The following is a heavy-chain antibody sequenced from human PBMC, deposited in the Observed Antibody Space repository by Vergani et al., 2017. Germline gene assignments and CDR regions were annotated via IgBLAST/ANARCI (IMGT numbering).Heavy chain of an antibody. Sequence: QVQLQESGPGLVKASQTLSLTCTISGGSFTDDTHYWSWNWVRQPAGKGLEWIGRIFKSGDFNYNPSLESRLTMSVDTSKNQFSLKLESVTAADTAVYYCARGDAMDVWGPGTTVIVSS. J-gene: IGHJ6*02. CDR3: ARGDAMDV. CDR1: GGSFTDDTHY. V-gene: IGHV4-61*02. CDR2: IFKSGDF.